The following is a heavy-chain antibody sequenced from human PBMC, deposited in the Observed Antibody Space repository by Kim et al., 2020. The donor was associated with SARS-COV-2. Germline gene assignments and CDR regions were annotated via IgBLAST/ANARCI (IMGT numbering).Heavy chain of an antibody. Sequence: GGSLRLSCAASGFTFSSYGMHWVRQAPGKGLEWVAVISYDGSNKYYADSVKGRFTISRDNSKNTLYLQMNSLRAEDTAVYYCAKVLRGGALDAFDIWGQGTMVTVSS. CDR2: ISYDGSNK. D-gene: IGHD2-21*01. CDR1: GFTFSSYG. V-gene: IGHV3-30*18. CDR3: AKVLRGGALDAFDI. J-gene: IGHJ3*02.